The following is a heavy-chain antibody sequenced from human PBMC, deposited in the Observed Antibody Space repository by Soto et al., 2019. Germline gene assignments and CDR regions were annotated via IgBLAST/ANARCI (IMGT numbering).Heavy chain of an antibody. D-gene: IGHD6-19*01. CDR3: AKARAQQWVRLPFDY. CDR1: GFFFSSYT. CDR2: FSATSENT. J-gene: IGHJ4*02. Sequence: EVQLLESGGGLVQPGGSLRLSCVGSGFFFSSYTMTWVRQAPGKGLEWVSSFSATSENTYYADSVRGRFTISRDNSKNTLFLQMNSLTAEDTAMYYCAKARAQQWVRLPFDYWGQGILVIVSS. V-gene: IGHV3-23*01.